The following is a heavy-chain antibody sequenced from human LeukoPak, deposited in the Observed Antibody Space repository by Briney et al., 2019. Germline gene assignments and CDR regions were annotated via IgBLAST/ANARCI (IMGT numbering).Heavy chain of an antibody. J-gene: IGHJ4*02. V-gene: IGHV1-2*02. CDR2: INPNSGGT. CDR1: GYTFTGYY. D-gene: IGHD6-13*01. CDR3: AKLAPTYSSSWYEVDY. Sequence: ASVKVSCKASGYTFTGYYMHWLRQAPGQGLEWMGWINPNSGGTNYAQKFQGRVTMTRDTSISTAYMELSRLRSDDTAVYYCAKLAPTYSSSWYEVDYWGQGTLVTVSS.